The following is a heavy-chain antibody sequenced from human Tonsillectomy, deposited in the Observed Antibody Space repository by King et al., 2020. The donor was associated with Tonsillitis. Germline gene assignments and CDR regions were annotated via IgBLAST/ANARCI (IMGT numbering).Heavy chain of an antibody. V-gene: IGHV3-33*05. J-gene: IGHJ4*02. CDR1: GFTFSSYG. D-gene: IGHD3-22*01. Sequence: VQLVESGGGVVQPGRSLRLSCAASGFTFSSYGMHGVRQAPGKGLEWVAVISYDGTNKYYADSVKGRFTISRDNSKNTLFLRMNSLRAEDTAVYYCARGDDSSGNYWSSDYWGQGTLVTVSS. CDR3: ARGDDSSGNYWSSDY. CDR2: ISYDGTNK.